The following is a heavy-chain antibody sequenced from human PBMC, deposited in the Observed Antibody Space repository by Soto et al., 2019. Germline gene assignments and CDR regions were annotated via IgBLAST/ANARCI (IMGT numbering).Heavy chain of an antibody. CDR1: GGSISGYY. J-gene: IGHJ4*02. Sequence: QVQLQESGPGLVKTSETLSLTCSVSGGSISGYYWSWIRQSPGKGLEWIGYIYYSGSTNYTPSLTSRLTISVDTSKNQFSLNLRSVTAADTAVYYCARSGWKDSSGYYWDYWGQGTLVTVSS. D-gene: IGHD3-22*01. CDR3: ARSGWKDSSGYYWDY. CDR2: IYYSGST. V-gene: IGHV4-59*01.